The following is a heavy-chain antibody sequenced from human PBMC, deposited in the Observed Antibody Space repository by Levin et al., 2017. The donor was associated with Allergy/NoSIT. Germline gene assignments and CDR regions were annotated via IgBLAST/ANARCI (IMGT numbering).Heavy chain of an antibody. CDR2: IYYSGST. CDR3: ARSLYDFWSGYPDWYFDL. Sequence: SETLSLTCTVSGGSISSGGYYWSWIRQHPGKGLEWIGYIYYSGSTYYNPSLKSRVTISVDTSKNQFSLKLSSVTAADTAVYYCARSLYDFWSGYPDWYFDLWGRGTLVTVSS. D-gene: IGHD3-3*01. V-gene: IGHV4-31*03. CDR1: GGSISSGGYY. J-gene: IGHJ2*01.